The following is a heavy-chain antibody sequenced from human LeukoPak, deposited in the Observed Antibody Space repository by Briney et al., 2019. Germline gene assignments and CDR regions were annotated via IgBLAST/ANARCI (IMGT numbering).Heavy chain of an antibody. J-gene: IGHJ4*02. CDR2: ISGSGGST. V-gene: IGHV3-23*01. CDR1: GFTFSSYG. Sequence: PGGSLRLSCAASGFTFSSYGMSWVRQAPGKGLEWVSAISGSGGSTYYADSVKGRFTISRDNSKNTLYLQMNSLRAEDTAVYYCARGRIYNAYCGGDCYPAPFDYWGQGTLVTVSS. CDR3: ARGRIYNAYCGGDCYPAPFDY. D-gene: IGHD2-21*02.